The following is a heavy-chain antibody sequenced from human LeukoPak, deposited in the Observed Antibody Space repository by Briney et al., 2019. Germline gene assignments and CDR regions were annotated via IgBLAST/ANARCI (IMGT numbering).Heavy chain of an antibody. CDR2: ISGSGGST. V-gene: IGHV3-23*01. J-gene: IGHJ6*02. CDR3: AKERCSSTSCYRYYYYGMDA. Sequence: AGSLRLSCAASGFTFSRYAMSWVRQAPGKGLEWVSAISGSGGSTYYADSVKGRFTISRDNSKNTLYLQMNSLRAEDTAVYYCAKERCSSTSCYRYYYYGMDAWGQGTTVTVSS. CDR1: GFTFSRYA. D-gene: IGHD2-2*01.